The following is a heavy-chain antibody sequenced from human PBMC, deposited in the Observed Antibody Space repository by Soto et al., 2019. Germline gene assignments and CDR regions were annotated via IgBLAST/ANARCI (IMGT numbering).Heavy chain of an antibody. J-gene: IGHJ2*01. V-gene: IGHV3-7*05. CDR2: IKQDGSEK. Sequence: GGSLRLSCAASGFTFSSYWMSWVRQAPGKGLEWVANIKQDGSEKYYVDSVKGRFTISRDNAKNSLYLQMNSLRAEDTAVYYCARAPQYCSGGSCYPHWYFDLWGRGTLVTVSS. CDR1: GFTFSSYW. D-gene: IGHD2-15*01. CDR3: ARAPQYCSGGSCYPHWYFDL.